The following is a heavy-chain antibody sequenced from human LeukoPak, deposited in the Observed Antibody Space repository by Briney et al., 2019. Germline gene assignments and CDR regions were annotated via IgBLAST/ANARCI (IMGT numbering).Heavy chain of an antibody. Sequence: SETLSLTCTVSGGSISSYYWSWIRQPPGKGLEWIGYIYYSGSTNYNPSLKSRVTISVDTSKNQFSLKLSSVTAADTAVYYCASGYSSSWYGHTPLYGMDVWGQGTTVTVSS. CDR3: ASGYSSSWYGHTPLYGMDV. CDR1: GGSISSYY. J-gene: IGHJ6*02. V-gene: IGHV4-59*08. CDR2: IYYSGST. D-gene: IGHD6-13*01.